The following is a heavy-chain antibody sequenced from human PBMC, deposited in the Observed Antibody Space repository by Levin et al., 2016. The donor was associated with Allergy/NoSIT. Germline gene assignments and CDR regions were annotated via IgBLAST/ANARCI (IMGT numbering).Heavy chain of an antibody. D-gene: IGHD6-19*01. CDR2: INTDTGKP. CDR1: GYTFTHYG. Sequence: ASVKVSCKASGYTFTHYGMNWVRQAPGQRPEWMGWINTDTGKPTYAQGFTGRFVFSLDTSVSTAYLQINSLEAEDTAMYYCARKQWLAQDYYYAMDVWGQGTTVTVSS. V-gene: IGHV7-4-1*02. CDR3: ARKQWLAQDYYYAMDV. J-gene: IGHJ6*02.